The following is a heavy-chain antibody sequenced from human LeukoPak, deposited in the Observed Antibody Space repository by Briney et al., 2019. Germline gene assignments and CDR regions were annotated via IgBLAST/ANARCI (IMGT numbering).Heavy chain of an antibody. CDR1: GFTFSSYG. CDR3: ARASSAYGGNSEPFDY. D-gene: IGHD4-23*01. Sequence: PGGSLRLSCAVSGFTFSSYGMHWVRQAPGEGLEWVAVTWFDGSNIYYADSVKGRFTISRDNSKNTLYLQMNSLRAEDTAVYYCARASSAYGGNSEPFDYWGQGTLVTVSS. V-gene: IGHV3-33*01. CDR2: TWFDGSNI. J-gene: IGHJ4*02.